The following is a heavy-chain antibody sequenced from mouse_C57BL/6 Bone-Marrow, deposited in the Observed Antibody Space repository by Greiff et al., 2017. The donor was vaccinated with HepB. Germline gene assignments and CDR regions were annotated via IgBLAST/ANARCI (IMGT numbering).Heavy chain of an antibody. V-gene: IGHV2-6*01. J-gene: IGHJ3*01. Sequence: VKLVESGPGLVAPSQSLSITCTVSGFSLTSYGVDWVRQSPGKGLEWLGVIWGVGSTNYNSVLKSRLSISKDNSKSQVFLKMNSLQTDDTAMYYCASAYGSSWFAYWGQGTLVTVSA. D-gene: IGHD1-1*01. CDR3: ASAYGSSWFAY. CDR1: GFSLTSYG. CDR2: IWGVGST.